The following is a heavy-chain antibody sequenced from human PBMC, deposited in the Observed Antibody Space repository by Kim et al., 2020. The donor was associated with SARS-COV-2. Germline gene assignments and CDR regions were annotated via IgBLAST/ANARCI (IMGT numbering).Heavy chain of an antibody. CDR1: GYSFTSYW. Sequence: GESLKISCKGSGYSFTSYWIGWVRQMPGKGLEWMGIIYPGDSDTRYSPSFQGQVTISADKSISTAYLQWSSLKASDTAMYYCARHPQGLWFGPSYGMDVWGQGTTVTVSS. J-gene: IGHJ6*02. CDR2: IYPGDSDT. CDR3: ARHPQGLWFGPSYGMDV. D-gene: IGHD3-10*01. V-gene: IGHV5-51*01.